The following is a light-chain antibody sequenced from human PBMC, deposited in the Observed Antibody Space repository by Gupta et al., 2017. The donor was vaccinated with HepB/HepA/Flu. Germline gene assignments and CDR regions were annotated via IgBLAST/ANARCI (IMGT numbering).Light chain of an antibody. CDR2: EGS. J-gene: IGKJ3*01. CDR3: THSLQFPLT. V-gene: IGKV2D-29*01. CDR1: QSLLHSDGKTY. Sequence: DIVMTQTPLSLSVTPGQPASISCRSSQSLLHSDGKTYLYWYLQKPGQPPQLLIYEGSKRGTGVSDRFSGSGSGTDFTLKISRVEAEDVGVYYCTHSLQFPLTFGPGTKVDIK.